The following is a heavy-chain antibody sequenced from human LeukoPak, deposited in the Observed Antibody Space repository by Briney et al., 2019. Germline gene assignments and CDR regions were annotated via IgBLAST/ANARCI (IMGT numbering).Heavy chain of an antibody. CDR2: MTGTGLNI. J-gene: IGHJ3*01. D-gene: IGHD6-19*01. CDR1: GFTFSEYS. CDR3: TRDSSGSAGWSDAFDL. V-gene: IGHV3-48*01. Sequence: GGSLRLSCTASGFTFSEYSFNWVRQAPGKGLEWVSYMTGTGLNIYYRDSVKGRFTISRDNARHSLFLHMSSLRVEDTAVYYCTRDSSGSAGWSDAFDLWGPGTMVTVSS.